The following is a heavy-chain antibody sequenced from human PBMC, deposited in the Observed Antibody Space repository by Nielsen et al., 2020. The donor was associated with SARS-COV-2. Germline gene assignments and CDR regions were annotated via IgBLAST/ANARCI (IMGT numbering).Heavy chain of an antibody. CDR3: ARLLTNTGNYFRFDP. CDR1: GFTFSSYG. J-gene: IGHJ5*02. CDR2: IYHSGNT. V-gene: IGHV4/OR15-8*01. D-gene: IGHD1-26*01. Sequence: ESLKISCAASGFTFSSYGMHWVRQAPGKGLEWIGEIYHSGNTNYNPSLKSRVTISVDKSKNQFSLRLISVTAADTAVYYCARLLTNTGNYFRFDPWGQGTLVTVSS.